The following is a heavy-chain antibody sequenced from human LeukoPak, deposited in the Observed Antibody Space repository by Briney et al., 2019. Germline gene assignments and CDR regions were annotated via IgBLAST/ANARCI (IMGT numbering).Heavy chain of an antibody. CDR1: GFTFSSYD. CDR3: ARGHYCSSTSCYNVRKYWYFDL. CDR2: IGTAGDT. J-gene: IGHJ2*01. Sequence: GGSLRLSCAASGFTFSSYDMHWVRQATGKGLEWVSAIGTAGDTYYPGSVKGRFTISRENAKNSLYLQMNSLRAGDTAVYYCARGHYCSSTSCYNVRKYWYFDLWGRGTLVTVSS. V-gene: IGHV3-13*01. D-gene: IGHD2-2*02.